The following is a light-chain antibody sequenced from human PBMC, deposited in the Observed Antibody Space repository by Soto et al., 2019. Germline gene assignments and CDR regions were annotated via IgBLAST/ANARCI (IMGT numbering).Light chain of an antibody. J-gene: IGLJ1*01. CDR1: SSDVGGYRF. CDR2: QVT. V-gene: IGLV2-8*01. Sequence: QSALTQPPSASGSXXXSXTXSCTGTSSDVGGYRFVSWYQQHPGKAPKLIIYQVTKRPPGVPARFSGSKSGNTASLTVSGLQAEDDADYYCSSYAGRTLYVFGTGTKVTVL. CDR3: SSYAGRTLYV.